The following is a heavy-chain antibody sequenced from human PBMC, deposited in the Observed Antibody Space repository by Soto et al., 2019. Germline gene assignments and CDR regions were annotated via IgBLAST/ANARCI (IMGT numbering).Heavy chain of an antibody. D-gene: IGHD3-9*01. CDR2: VYYTGST. Sequence: SETLSLPCTVSGGFISNFYWSWIRQPPGKGLEWIGYVYYTGSTSYNPSLKRRVTFSADSSRGQFSLRLNSVTAADTAVYYCARTVLGPDLLSESFVDYCYFMYFCGQGTTDIVSS. V-gene: IGHV4-59*08. CDR3: ARTVLGPDLLSESFVDYCYFMYF. CDR1: GGFISNFY. J-gene: IGHJ6*03.